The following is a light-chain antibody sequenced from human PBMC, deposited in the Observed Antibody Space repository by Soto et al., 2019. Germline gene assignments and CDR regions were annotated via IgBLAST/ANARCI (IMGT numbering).Light chain of an antibody. CDR3: QQYNSYPIT. CDR1: QSINNL. Sequence: DFQMTQSPSTLSASVGDRVTITCRASQSINNLLACYQQKPGKAPKFLIYDVSALESGVPSRFSGSGSGTEFTLTISSLQPDDFATYYCQQYNSYPITFGQGTRLEI. V-gene: IGKV1-5*01. J-gene: IGKJ5*01. CDR2: DVS.